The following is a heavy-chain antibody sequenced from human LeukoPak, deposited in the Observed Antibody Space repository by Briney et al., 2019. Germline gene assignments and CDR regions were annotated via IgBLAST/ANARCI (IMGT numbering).Heavy chain of an antibody. CDR3: ARDPTTVTKGFDI. V-gene: IGHV4-59*11. CDR1: GGSISSHY. D-gene: IGHD4-17*01. CDR2: ISYSGST. Sequence: SETLSLTCTVSGGSISSHYWTWIRQSPGKGLEWIGYISYSGSTNYNPSLMSRVTLSVDTSKNQFSLKLSSVTAADTAVYFCARDPTTVTKGFDIWGQGTTVTVSS. J-gene: IGHJ3*02.